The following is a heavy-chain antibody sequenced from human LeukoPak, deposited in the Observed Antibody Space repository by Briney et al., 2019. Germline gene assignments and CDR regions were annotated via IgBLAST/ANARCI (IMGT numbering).Heavy chain of an antibody. D-gene: IGHD1-7*01. CDR1: GGSISSYY. J-gene: IGHJ6*02. CDR3: ARDRRGTQHYYHYGMDV. V-gene: IGHV4-59*01. CDR2: ISYSGST. Sequence: SETLSLTCTVSGGSISSYYWSWIRQPPGKGLEWIGYISYSGSTNYNPSLKSRVTISVDTSKNQFSLKLRSATAADTAVYYCARDRRGTQHYYHYGMDVWGQGTTVTVSS.